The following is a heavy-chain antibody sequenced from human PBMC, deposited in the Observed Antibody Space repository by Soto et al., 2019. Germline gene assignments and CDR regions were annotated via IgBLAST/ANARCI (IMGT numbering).Heavy chain of an antibody. Sequence: EVPLLESGGGLVQPGGSLRLSCAASGFTFSSYAMSWVRQAPGKGLEWVSAISGSGGSTYYADSVKGRFTISRDNSKNTLYLQMNSLRAEDTAVYYCVKTKAAAAGRAHFDYWGQGTLVTVSS. CDR2: ISGSGGST. D-gene: IGHD6-13*01. J-gene: IGHJ4*02. CDR3: VKTKAAAAGRAHFDY. CDR1: GFTFSSYA. V-gene: IGHV3-23*01.